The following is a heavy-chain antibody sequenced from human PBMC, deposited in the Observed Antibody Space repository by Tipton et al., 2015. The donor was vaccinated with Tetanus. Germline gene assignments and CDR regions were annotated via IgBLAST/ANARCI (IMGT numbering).Heavy chain of an antibody. CDR2: ISSSSRTI. CDR3: ARDLRAGDFYYYYGMDV. D-gene: IGHD3-16*01. Sequence: EASEFTFSSYSMNWVRQAPGKGLEWVSYISSSSRTIYYADSVKGRFTISRDNAKNSLYLQTNSLRDEDTAVYYCARDLRAGDFYYYYGMDVWGQGTTVTVSS. J-gene: IGHJ6*02. V-gene: IGHV3-48*02. CDR1: EFTFSSYS.